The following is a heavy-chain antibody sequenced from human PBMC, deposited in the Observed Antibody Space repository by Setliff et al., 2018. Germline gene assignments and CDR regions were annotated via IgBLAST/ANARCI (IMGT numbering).Heavy chain of an antibody. CDR1: GFTFSSFW. V-gene: IGHV3-7*01. D-gene: IGHD2-15*01. Sequence: GGSLSLSCAASGFTFSSFWMSWVRQSPGKGLEWVANINQDGSGKYYVDSVKGRFTIFRDNSKNTLYLQMSSLRPDDTAMYYCARDQFRKSGGLYSWGQGTLVTVSS. CDR2: INQDGSGK. CDR3: ARDQFRKSGGLYS. J-gene: IGHJ5*02.